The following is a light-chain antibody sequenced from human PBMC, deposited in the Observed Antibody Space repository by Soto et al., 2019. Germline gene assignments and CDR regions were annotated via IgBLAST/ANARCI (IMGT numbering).Light chain of an antibody. CDR1: SSDVGDYKY. CDR3: GSYTSSDTPYV. CDR2: VVS. V-gene: IGLV2-14*01. Sequence: QSALTQPASVSGSPGQSITISCTGTSSDVGDYKYVSWYQQHPDKAPKLIISVVSNRPSGVSNRFSGSKSGNTASLTISGLQAEDEADYYCGSYTSSDTPYVFGTGTKATVL. J-gene: IGLJ1*01.